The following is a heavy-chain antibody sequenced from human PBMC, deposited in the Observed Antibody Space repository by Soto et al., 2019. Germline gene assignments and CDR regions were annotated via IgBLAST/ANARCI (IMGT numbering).Heavy chain of an antibody. J-gene: IGHJ4*02. CDR1: GFTFSSYS. CDR3: AREAIAAAGTLDY. CDR2: ISSSSSYI. D-gene: IGHD6-13*01. Sequence: GGSLRLSCAASGFTFSSYSMNWVRQAPGKGLEWVSSISSSSSYIYYADSVKGRFTISRDNAKNSLYLQMNSLRAEDTAVYYCAREAIAAAGTLDYWGPGTLVTVSS. V-gene: IGHV3-21*01.